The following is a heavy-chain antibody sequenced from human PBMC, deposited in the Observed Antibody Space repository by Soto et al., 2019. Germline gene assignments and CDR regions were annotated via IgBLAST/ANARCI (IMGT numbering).Heavy chain of an antibody. CDR2: MNPNSGNT. Sequence: QVQLVQSGAEVKKPGASVKVSCKASGYTFKSYDINWMRQATGQGLEWMGWMNPNSGNTGYAQKFQGRVTMTRNTSISTAYMEVSSLRSEDTAVYYCARAVRGSYAYWYFDLWGRGTLVTVFS. J-gene: IGHJ2*01. CDR1: GYTFKSYD. D-gene: IGHD3-10*01. V-gene: IGHV1-8*01. CDR3: ARAVRGSYAYWYFDL.